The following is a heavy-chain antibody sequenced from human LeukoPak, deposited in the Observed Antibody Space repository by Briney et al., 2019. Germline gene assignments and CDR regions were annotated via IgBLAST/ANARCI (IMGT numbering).Heavy chain of an antibody. CDR1: GGTFSSYA. CDR3: ANYPIAARLLDAFDI. V-gene: IGHV1-69*13. D-gene: IGHD6-6*01. CDR2: IIPIFGTA. J-gene: IGHJ3*02. Sequence: SVKVSCKASGGTFSSYAISWVRQAPGQGLEWMGGIIPIFGTANYAQKFQDRVTITADESTSTAYMELSSLRSEDTAVYYCANYPIAARLLDAFDIWGQGTMVTVSS.